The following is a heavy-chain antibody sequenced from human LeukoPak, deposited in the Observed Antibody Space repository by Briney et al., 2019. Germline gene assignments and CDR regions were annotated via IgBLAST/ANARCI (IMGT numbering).Heavy chain of an antibody. CDR1: GFTFDDYA. D-gene: IGHD1-26*01. CDR2: ISWNSGSI. J-gene: IGHJ4*02. V-gene: IGHV3-9*01. CDR3: AKAGSGSTPADY. Sequence: GGSLRLSCAASGFTFDDYAMHWVRQAPGKGLEWVSGISWNSGSIGYADSVKGRFTISRDNAKNSLYLQMNSPRAEDTALYCAKAGSGSTPADYWGQGTLVTVSS.